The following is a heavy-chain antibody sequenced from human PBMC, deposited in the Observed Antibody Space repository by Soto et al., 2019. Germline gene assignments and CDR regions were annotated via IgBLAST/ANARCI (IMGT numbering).Heavy chain of an antibody. CDR3: ARWNYASDWYWFYP. CDR1: GYSFTNYW. J-gene: IGHJ5*02. Sequence: GESLKISCKGSGYSFTNYWIGWVRQMPGKGLEWMGIIYPGDSDTRYSPSFQGQVTISADKSISTAYLQWSSLKASDTAIYYCARWNYASDWYWFYPWGQGTLVPVSS. CDR2: IYPGDSDT. D-gene: IGHD6-19*01. V-gene: IGHV5-51*01.